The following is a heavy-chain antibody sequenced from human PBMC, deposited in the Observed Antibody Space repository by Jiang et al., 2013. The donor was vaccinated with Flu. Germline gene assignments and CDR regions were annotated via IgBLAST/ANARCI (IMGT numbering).Heavy chain of an antibody. D-gene: IGHD5-12*01. CDR3: ARGAATKHFDY. V-gene: IGHV3-21*01. J-gene: IGHJ4*02. Sequence: PGKGLEWVSSISSSSSYIYYADSVKGRFTISRDNAKNSLYLQMNSLRAEDTAVYYCARGAATKHFDYWGQGTLVTVSS. CDR2: ISSSSSYI.